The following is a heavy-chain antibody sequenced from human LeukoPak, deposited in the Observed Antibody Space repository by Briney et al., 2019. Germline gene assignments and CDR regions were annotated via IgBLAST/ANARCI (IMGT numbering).Heavy chain of an antibody. V-gene: IGHV3-21*01. CDR2: ISSSSSYI. CDR3: AKSPTDYDALDY. J-gene: IGHJ4*02. Sequence: KTGGSLRLSCAASGFTFSSYSMNWVRQAPGKGLEWVSSISSSSSYIYYADSVKGRFTISRDNAKNSLYLQMNSLRAEDTAVYYCAKSPTDYDALDYWGQGTLVTVSS. D-gene: IGHD4/OR15-4a*01. CDR1: GFTFSSYS.